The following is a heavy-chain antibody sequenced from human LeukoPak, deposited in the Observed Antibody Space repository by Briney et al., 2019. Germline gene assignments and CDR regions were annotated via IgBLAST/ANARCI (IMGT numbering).Heavy chain of an antibody. Sequence: KPSETLSLTCTVSGGSISSYYWSWIRQPPGKGLEWIGYIYYSGSTNYNPSLKSRVTISVDTSKNQFSLKLSSVTAADTAVYYCAREVRGGRTLGYWGQGTLVTVSS. CDR1: GGSISSYY. J-gene: IGHJ4*02. CDR2: IYYSGST. D-gene: IGHD2-15*01. CDR3: AREVRGGRTLGY. V-gene: IGHV4-59*01.